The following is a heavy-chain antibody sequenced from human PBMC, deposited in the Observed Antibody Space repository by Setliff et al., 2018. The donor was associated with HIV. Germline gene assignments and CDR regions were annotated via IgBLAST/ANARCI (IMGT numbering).Heavy chain of an antibody. CDR3: ARESSSGYRYFDY. D-gene: IGHD3-22*01. Sequence: ASVKVSCKASGYIFTGFPMHWVRQAPGQSLEWMGWINPGNGNTKYSHKFQGRVTITEDTSASTAYMELSSLTSEDTAVYYCARESSSGYRYFDYWGQGTLVTVSS. V-gene: IGHV1-3*01. J-gene: IGHJ4*02. CDR1: GYIFTGFP. CDR2: INPGNGNT.